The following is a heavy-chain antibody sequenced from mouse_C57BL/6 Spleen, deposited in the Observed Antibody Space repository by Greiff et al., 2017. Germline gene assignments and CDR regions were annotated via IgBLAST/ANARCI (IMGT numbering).Heavy chain of an antibody. Sequence: QVQLQQSGPGLVQPSQSLSITCTVSGFSLTSYGVHWVRQSPGKGLEWLGVIWRGGSTDYNAAFMSRLSITKDNSKSQVFFKMNSLQADDTAIYYCAKPNYDGYYENYAMDYWGQGTSVTVSS. V-gene: IGHV2-5*01. CDR2: IWRGGST. J-gene: IGHJ4*01. CDR1: GFSLTSYG. CDR3: AKPNYDGYYENYAMDY. D-gene: IGHD2-3*01.